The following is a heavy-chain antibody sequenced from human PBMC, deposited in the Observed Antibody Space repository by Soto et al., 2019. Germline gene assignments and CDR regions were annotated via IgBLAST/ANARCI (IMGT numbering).Heavy chain of an antibody. Sequence: PSETLSLTCSVSGGSISSYFKNWIRQAPGKGLEWICCIYDSGDANYNPSLKSRVTISLDTSKNQFSLKLSSVTAADTAVYYCVSSRTAVFGDALDIWALGTMVTVSS. D-gene: IGHD3-3*01. V-gene: IGHV4-59*03. J-gene: IGHJ3*02. CDR3: VSSRTAVFGDALDI. CDR2: IYDSGDA. CDR1: GGSISSYF.